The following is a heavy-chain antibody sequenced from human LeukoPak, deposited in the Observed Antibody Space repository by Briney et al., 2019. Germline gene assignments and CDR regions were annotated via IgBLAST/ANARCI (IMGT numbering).Heavy chain of an antibody. CDR1: GYTFTSYG. CDR3: ARDGSYSSGWYDYYYYGMDV. J-gene: IGHJ6*02. V-gene: IGHV1-18*01. CDR2: ISAYNGNT. Sequence: ASVKVSCKASGYTFTSYGISWARQAPGQGLEWMGWISAYNGNTNYAQKLQGRVTMTTDTSTSTAYMELRSLRSDDTAVYYCARDGSYSSGWYDYYYYGMDVWGQGTTVTVSS. D-gene: IGHD6-19*01.